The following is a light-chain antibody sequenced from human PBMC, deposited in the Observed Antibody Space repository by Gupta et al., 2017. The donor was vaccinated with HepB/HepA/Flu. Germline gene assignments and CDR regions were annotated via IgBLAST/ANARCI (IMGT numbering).Light chain of an antibody. CDR3: QQYNSGPLT. CDR2: DAS. Sequence: EIVMTQSPATLSVSPGERATLSCRASQSVSSNLAWYQQKPGQAPRLVIYDASARATGIPVRFSGSGSGTDFTLTISSLQSEDFAVYYCQQYNSGPLTFGGGTKVEIK. CDR1: QSVSSN. V-gene: IGKV3-15*01. J-gene: IGKJ4*01.